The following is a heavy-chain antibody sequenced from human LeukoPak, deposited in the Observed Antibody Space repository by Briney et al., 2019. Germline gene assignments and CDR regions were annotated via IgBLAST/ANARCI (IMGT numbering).Heavy chain of an antibody. J-gene: IGHJ4*02. CDR3: ARDAAAGNGEPFDY. V-gene: IGHV3-7*03. Sequence: SGGSLSLSCAASGFTFSSYWMSWVRQAPGKGLEWVANIKQDGSEKYYVDSVKGRFTISRDNAKNSLYLQMNSLRAEDTAVYYCARDAAAGNGEPFDYWGQGTLVTVSS. CDR1: GFTFSSYW. CDR2: IKQDGSEK. D-gene: IGHD6-13*01.